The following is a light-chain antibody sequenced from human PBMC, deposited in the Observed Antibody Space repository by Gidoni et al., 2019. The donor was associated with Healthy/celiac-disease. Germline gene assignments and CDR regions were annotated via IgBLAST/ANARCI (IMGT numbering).Light chain of an antibody. Sequence: IQFTQSPSFLSASVGDRVTITCRASQGISSYLAWYQQKPGKDPKLLIYAASTLQSGVPSRFSGSGSGTEFTFTISSLQPEDFATYYCQQLNSYPMYTFGQGTKLEIK. CDR2: AAS. J-gene: IGKJ2*01. V-gene: IGKV1-9*01. CDR3: QQLNSYPMYT. CDR1: QGISSY.